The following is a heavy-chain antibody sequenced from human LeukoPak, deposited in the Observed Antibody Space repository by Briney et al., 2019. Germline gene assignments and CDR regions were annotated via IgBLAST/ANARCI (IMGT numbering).Heavy chain of an antibody. D-gene: IGHD2-2*02. Sequence: ASLKVSCKASGYTFTSYGISWVRQAPGQGLEWMGWISAYNGNTNYAQKLQGRVTMTTDTSTSTAYMELRSLRSDDTAVYYCARDGVPRYCSSTSCYTKEYWGQGTLVTVSS. J-gene: IGHJ4*02. CDR1: GYTFTSYG. V-gene: IGHV1-18*01. CDR3: ARDGVPRYCSSTSCYTKEY. CDR2: ISAYNGNT.